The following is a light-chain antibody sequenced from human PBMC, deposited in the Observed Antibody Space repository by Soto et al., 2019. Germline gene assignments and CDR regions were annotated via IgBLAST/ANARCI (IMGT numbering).Light chain of an antibody. CDR3: QQYSNWPPWT. CDR1: QSVSNK. J-gene: IGKJ1*01. Sequence: EIVMTQSPATLSVSPGERATLSCRASQSVSNKLAWYPQTPGQAPRLLIYGASTRATGIPARFSGSGSGTEFTLTISSLQSEDFAVYYCQQYSNWPPWTFGQGTKVEIK. CDR2: GAS. V-gene: IGKV3-15*01.